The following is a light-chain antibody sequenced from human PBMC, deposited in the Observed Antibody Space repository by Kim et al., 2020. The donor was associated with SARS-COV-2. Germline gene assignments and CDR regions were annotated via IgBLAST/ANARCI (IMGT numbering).Light chain of an antibody. Sequence: RATINCKSSQSVLYSSNNKNYLAWYQQKPGQPPKLLIYCASTRESGVPDRFSGSGSGTDFTLTISSLQAEDVAVYYCQQYYSTPYTFGQGTKLEI. CDR3: QQYYSTPYT. CDR2: CAS. J-gene: IGKJ2*01. V-gene: IGKV4-1*01. CDR1: QSVLYSSNNKNY.